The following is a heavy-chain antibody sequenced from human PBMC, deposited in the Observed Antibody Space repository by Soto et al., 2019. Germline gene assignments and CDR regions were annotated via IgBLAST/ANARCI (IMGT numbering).Heavy chain of an antibody. V-gene: IGHV1-46*01. J-gene: IGHJ1*01. CDR3: ARAENCRGGTCYSEYFHH. CDR1: GYIFTAYS. Sequence: QVQLVQSGAEVKKPGASVKVSCKTSGYIFTAYSMHWVRQAPGQGLEWMGVVNPSGGSAPYAQSFEGRVTLTRDTATSTFYMELSSLRSEDTAVYYCARAENCRGGTCYSEYFHHWGQGTLVTDSS. CDR2: VNPSGGSA. D-gene: IGHD2-15*01.